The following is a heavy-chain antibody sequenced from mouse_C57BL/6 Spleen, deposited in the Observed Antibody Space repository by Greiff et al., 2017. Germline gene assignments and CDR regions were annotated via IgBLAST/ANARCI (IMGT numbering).Heavy chain of an antibody. D-gene: IGHD3-2*02. J-gene: IGHJ4*01. CDR3: ARLSSSGYGYYARDY. CDR2: IYPRSGNT. Sequence: QVQLQQSGAELARPGASVKLSCKASGYTFTSYGISWVKQRTGQGLEWIGEIYPRSGNTYYNEKFKGKDTLTADKSSSTAYMGLRSLTSEDSAVYFCARLSSSGYGYYARDYWGQGTSVTVSS. CDR1: GYTFTSYG. V-gene: IGHV1-81*01.